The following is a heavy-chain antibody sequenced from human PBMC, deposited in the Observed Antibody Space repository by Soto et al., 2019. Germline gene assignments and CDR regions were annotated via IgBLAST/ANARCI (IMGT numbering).Heavy chain of an antibody. J-gene: IGHJ4*02. V-gene: IGHV3-23*01. CDR3: AKSGWGRVAGWEFDH. CDR2: FRLFSGET. D-gene: IGHD6-19*01. CDR1: ALTLSNYS. Sequence: PGGSLRLSCAVSALTLSNYSISWIRQAPGRGLGWVAGFRLFSGETFYAAYVKGRFTISRDNSKSTLYLQMDSLRAEDTAVYFCAKSGWGRVAGWEFDHWGQGALVTVSS.